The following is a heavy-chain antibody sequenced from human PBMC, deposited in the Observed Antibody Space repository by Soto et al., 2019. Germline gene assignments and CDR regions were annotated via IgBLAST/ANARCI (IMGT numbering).Heavy chain of an antibody. CDR2: ISSSGSTI. Sequence: QVQLVESGGGLVKPGGSLRLSCAASGFTFSDYYMSWIRQAPGKGLEWVSYISSSGSTIYYADSVKGRFIISRDNAKNSLYLQMNSLRADDTAVYYCARDIMITFGGVIVTGGFDYWGQGTLVTVSS. D-gene: IGHD3-16*02. CDR1: GFTFSDYY. V-gene: IGHV3-11*01. CDR3: ARDIMITFGGVIVTGGFDY. J-gene: IGHJ4*02.